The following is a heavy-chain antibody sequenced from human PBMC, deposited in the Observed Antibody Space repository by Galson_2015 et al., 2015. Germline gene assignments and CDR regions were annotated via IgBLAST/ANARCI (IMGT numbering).Heavy chain of an antibody. CDR2: ISSSSSYI. CDR1: GFTFSSYS. D-gene: IGHD3-9*01. CDR3: ARAGGLRYFDWLSELFFDY. V-gene: IGHV3-21*01. Sequence: SLRLSCAASGFTFSSYSMNWVRQAPGKGLEWVSSISSSSSYIYYADSVKGRFTISRDNAKNSLYLQMNSLRAEDTAVYYCARAGGLRYFDWLSELFFDYWGQGTLVTVSS. J-gene: IGHJ4*02.